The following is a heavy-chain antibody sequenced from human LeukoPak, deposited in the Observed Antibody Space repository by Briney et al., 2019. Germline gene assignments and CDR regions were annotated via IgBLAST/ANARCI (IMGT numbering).Heavy chain of an antibody. J-gene: IGHJ4*02. CDR2: ISYDGSNK. V-gene: IGHV3-30-3*01. D-gene: IGHD3-3*01. CDR1: GFTFSSYA. Sequence: GGSLRLSCAASGFTFSSYAMHWVRQAPSKGLEWVAVISYDGSNKYYADSVKGRFTISRDNSKNTLYLQMNSLRAEDTAVYYCAREGKDFWSGYYWPSGYFDYWGQGTLVTVSS. CDR3: AREGKDFWSGYYWPSGYFDY.